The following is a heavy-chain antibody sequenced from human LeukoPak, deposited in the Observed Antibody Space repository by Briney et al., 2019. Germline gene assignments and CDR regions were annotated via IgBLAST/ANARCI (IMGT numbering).Heavy chain of an antibody. CDR3: ARGAYYYDSSGYRN. CDR2: ISYDGSNK. CDR1: GFTFSSYA. D-gene: IGHD3-22*01. Sequence: GGSLRLSCAASGFTFSSYAMHWVRQAPGKGLEWVAVISYDGSNKYYADSVKGRFTISRDNSKNTLYLQMNSLRAEDTAVYYCARGAYYYDSSGYRNWGQGTLVTVSS. V-gene: IGHV3-30-3*01. J-gene: IGHJ4*02.